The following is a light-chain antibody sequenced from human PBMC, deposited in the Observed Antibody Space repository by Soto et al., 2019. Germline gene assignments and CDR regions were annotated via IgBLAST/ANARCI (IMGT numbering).Light chain of an antibody. J-gene: IGKJ1*01. CDR2: GAS. V-gene: IGKV3-20*01. CDR1: QSLRSS. CDR3: QHFVNSLTWT. Sequence: ETMMTQSPDTLSVSRGERATLSCRASQSLRSSLAWYQQKPGQAPRLLIYGASSRAAGTPDRFSGSGSGTDFTLTISRLEPEDFAVYYCQHFVNSLTWTFGQGTKVDIK.